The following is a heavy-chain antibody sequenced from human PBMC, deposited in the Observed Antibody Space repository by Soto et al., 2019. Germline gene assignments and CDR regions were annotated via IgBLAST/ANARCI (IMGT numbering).Heavy chain of an antibody. CDR1: GGSFSGYY. CDR2: INHSGST. J-gene: IGHJ4*02. V-gene: IGHV4-34*01. Sequence: PSETLSLTCAVYGGSFSGYYWSWIRQPPGKGLEWIGEINHSGSTNYNPSLKSRVTVSGDTSKNQFSLRLNSVTAADTAVYYCAREGDGYSNFDYWGQGTLVTVSS. D-gene: IGHD5-18*01. CDR3: AREGDGYSNFDY.